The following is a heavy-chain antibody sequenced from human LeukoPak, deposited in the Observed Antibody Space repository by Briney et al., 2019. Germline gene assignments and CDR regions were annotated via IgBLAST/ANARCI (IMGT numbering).Heavy chain of an antibody. CDR1: GFTFSSYA. CDR2: ISGSGGST. Sequence: GGSLRLSCAASGFTFSSYAMSWVRQAPGKGLEWVSAISGSGGSTYYADSVKGRFTISRDNSRNTLYLQMNSLRAEDTAIYYCAKERESYFEFDLWGQGTLVTVSS. J-gene: IGHJ4*02. CDR3: AKERESYFEFDL. D-gene: IGHD1-26*01. V-gene: IGHV3-23*01.